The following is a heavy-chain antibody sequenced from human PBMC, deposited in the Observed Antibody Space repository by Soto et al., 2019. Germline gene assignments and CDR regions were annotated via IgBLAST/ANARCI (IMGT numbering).Heavy chain of an antibody. D-gene: IGHD6-19*01. CDR3: ARAGGIAVAPGDY. V-gene: IGHV1-2*04. Sequence: ASVKVSCKASGYTFTGYYMHWVRQAPGQGLEWMGWINPNSGGTNYAQKFQGWVTMTRDTSISTAYMELSRLRSDDTAVYFCARAGGIAVAPGDYRSQRTLVPVSS. J-gene: IGHJ4*01. CDR2: INPNSGGT. CDR1: GYTFTGYY.